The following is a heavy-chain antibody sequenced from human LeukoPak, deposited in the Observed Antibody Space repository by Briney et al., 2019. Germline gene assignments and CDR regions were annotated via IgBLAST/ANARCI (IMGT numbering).Heavy chain of an antibody. J-gene: IGHJ5*02. D-gene: IGHD4-17*01. V-gene: IGHV5-51*01. CDR2: IYPGDSDT. CDR1: GYSFTSYW. CDR3: ARLDDYGDYGRNWFDP. Sequence: GESLKISCKGSGYSFTSYWIGWVRQMPGKGLERMGIIYPGDSDTRYSPSFQGQVTISADKSISTAYLQWSSLKASDTAMYYCARLDDYGDYGRNWFDPWGQGTLVTVSS.